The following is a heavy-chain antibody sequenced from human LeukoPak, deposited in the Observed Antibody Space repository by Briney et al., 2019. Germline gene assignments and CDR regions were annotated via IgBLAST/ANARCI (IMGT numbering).Heavy chain of an antibody. CDR2: MNPNSGNT. Sequence: ASVKVSCKASGYTFTIYDINWVRQATGQGLEWMGWMNPNSGNTGYAQKFQGRVTMTRNTSISTAYMELSSLRSEDTAVYYCARGLYYYGSGNMDVWGKGTTVTISS. J-gene: IGHJ6*03. CDR3: ARGLYYYGSGNMDV. CDR1: GYTFTIYD. D-gene: IGHD3-10*01. V-gene: IGHV1-8*01.